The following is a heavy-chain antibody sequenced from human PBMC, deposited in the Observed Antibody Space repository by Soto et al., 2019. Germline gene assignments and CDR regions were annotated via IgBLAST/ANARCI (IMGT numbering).Heavy chain of an antibody. Sequence: PGGSLRLSCAASGFTFSSDGMHWVRQAPGKGLEWVAVISYDGSNKYYADSVKGRFTISRDNSKNTLYLQMNSLRAEDTAVYYCAKDRSGSYDSILLSDYYYGMDVWGQGTTVTVSS. CDR3: AKDRSGSYDSILLSDYYYGMDV. J-gene: IGHJ6*02. CDR2: ISYDGSNK. V-gene: IGHV3-30*18. CDR1: GFTFSSDG. D-gene: IGHD1-26*01.